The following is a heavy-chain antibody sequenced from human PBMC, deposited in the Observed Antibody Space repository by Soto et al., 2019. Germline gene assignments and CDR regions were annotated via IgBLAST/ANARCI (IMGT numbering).Heavy chain of an antibody. CDR2: IYHSGST. D-gene: IGHD5-18*01. CDR1: GGSISSSNW. Sequence: PSETLSLTCAVSGGSISSSNWWSWVRQPPGKGLEWIGEIYHSGSTNYNPSLKSRVTISVDKSKNQFSLKLSSVTAADTAVYYCARVGSGYSYGSIDYWGQGTLVTVSS. J-gene: IGHJ4*02. V-gene: IGHV4-4*02. CDR3: ARVGSGYSYGSIDY.